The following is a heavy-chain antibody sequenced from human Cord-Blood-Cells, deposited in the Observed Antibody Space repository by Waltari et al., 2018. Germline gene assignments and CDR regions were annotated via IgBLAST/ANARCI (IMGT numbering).Heavy chain of an antibody. Sequence: QLQLQESGPGLVKPSETLSLTCTVSGGSISSSSYYWGWIRQPPGKGREWIGSIYYSGSTYYTPSLKRRVTISVDTSKNQFSLKLSSVTAADTAVYYCARLTELRAFDIWGQGTMVTVSS. CDR1: GGSISSSSYY. CDR2: IYYSGST. J-gene: IGHJ3*02. V-gene: IGHV4-39*01. CDR3: ARLTELRAFDI. D-gene: IGHD1-7*01.